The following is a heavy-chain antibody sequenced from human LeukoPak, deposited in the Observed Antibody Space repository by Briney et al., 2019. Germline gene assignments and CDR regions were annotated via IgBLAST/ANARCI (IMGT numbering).Heavy chain of an antibody. CDR1: GFTFSSYA. V-gene: IGHV3-23*01. CDR2: ISGSGGST. D-gene: IGHD3-3*01. CDR3: AKDQISSHYDFWSGYSNYFDY. J-gene: IGHJ4*02. Sequence: GGSLRLSCAASGFTFSSYAMSWVRQAPGKGLEWASAISGSGGSTYYADSVKGRFTISRDNSKNTLYLQMNSLRAEDTAVYYCAKDQISSHYDFWSGYSNYFDYWGQGTLVTVSS.